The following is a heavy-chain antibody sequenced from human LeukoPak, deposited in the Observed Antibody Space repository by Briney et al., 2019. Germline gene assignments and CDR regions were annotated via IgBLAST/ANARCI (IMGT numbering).Heavy chain of an antibody. CDR2: ISPSGDIT. D-gene: IGHD3/OR15-3a*01. CDR3: VRDLDWGAFDV. V-gene: IGHV3-23*01. CDR1: GFTFSSYS. Sequence: PGGSLRLSCAVSGFTFSSYSINWVRQAPGKGLEWVSGISPSGDITYYADSVMGRFSISRDNRKTAVSLQMNSLRPEDTALYYCVRDLDWGAFDVWGQGTMVTVSS. J-gene: IGHJ3*01.